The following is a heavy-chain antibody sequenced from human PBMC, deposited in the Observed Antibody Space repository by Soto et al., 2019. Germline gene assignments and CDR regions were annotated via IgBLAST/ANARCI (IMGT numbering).Heavy chain of an antibody. Sequence: QVQLVESGGGVVQPGRSLRLSCAASGFTFSNYALHWVRQAPGKGLEWVAVISYDGSNKYYADSMKGRFTISRDNSKNTLFLQMNSLRAEDTAVYYCASGRGKYNWNGGYWGQGTLVTVPS. D-gene: IGHD1-1*01. CDR1: GFTFSNYA. CDR3: ASGRGKYNWNGGY. V-gene: IGHV3-30-3*01. CDR2: ISYDGSNK. J-gene: IGHJ4*02.